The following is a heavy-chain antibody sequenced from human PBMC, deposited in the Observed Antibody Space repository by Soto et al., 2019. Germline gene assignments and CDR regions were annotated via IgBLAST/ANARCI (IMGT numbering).Heavy chain of an antibody. CDR2: ISAYNGNT. Sequence: ASVQCSRHASCSSCIRYVISWWRQATGHGLVWFVWISAYNGNTNYAQKLQGRATMTTDTSTSTAYMELRSLRSDDTAVYYGARHIRGFHYGDYEFWGHGTLFTVVS. D-gene: IGHD4-17*01. CDR1: CSSCIRYV. V-gene: IGHV1-18*01. CDR3: ARHIRGFHYGDYEF. J-gene: IGHJ4*01.